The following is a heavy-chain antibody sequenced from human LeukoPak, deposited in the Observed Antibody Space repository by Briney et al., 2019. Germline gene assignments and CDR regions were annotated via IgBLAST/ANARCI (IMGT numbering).Heavy chain of an antibody. CDR1: GFTFSSYS. V-gene: IGHV3-23*01. Sequence: GGSLRLSCAASGFTFSSYSMNWVRQAPGKGLEWVSTISPSGGTTYFADSVKGRFTISRDNSKSTLYLQMNSLRAEDTAVYYCARKTSVALDYWGQGTLVTVSS. J-gene: IGHJ4*02. CDR2: ISPSGGTT. CDR3: ARKTSVALDY. D-gene: IGHD2-21*01.